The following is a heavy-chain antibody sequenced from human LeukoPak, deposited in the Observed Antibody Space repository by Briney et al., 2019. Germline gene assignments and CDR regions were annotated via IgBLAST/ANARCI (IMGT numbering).Heavy chain of an antibody. D-gene: IGHD3-10*01. CDR3: AREDSGSYYNYYYFYMDV. CDR1: GGSFSNNF. CDR2: IFPSGNT. V-gene: IGHV4-4*07. J-gene: IGHJ6*03. Sequence: SETLSLTCSVSGGSFSNNFWSCVRQPAGEGREWVGRIFPSGNTNYNPSPKTRVTLSVDTSKTQFSLNLSSVTAADTAVYYCAREDSGSYYNYYYFYMDVWGKGTTVTISS.